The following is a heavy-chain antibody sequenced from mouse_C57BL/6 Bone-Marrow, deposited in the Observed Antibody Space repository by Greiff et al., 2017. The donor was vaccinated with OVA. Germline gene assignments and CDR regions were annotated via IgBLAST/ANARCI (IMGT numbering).Heavy chain of an antibody. V-gene: IGHV1-82*01. CDR3: AIPLPFDY. J-gene: IGHJ2*01. Sequence: VKLQESGPELVKPGASVKISCKASGYAFSSSWMNWVKQRPGKGLEWIGRIYPGDGDTNYNGKFKGKATLTADKSSSTAYMQLSSLTSEDSAVYYCAIPLPFDYWGQGTTLTVSS. CDR1: GYAFSSSW. CDR2: IYPGDGDT.